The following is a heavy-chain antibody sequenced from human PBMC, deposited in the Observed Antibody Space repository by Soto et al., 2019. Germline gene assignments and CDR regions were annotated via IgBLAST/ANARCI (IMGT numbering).Heavy chain of an antibody. V-gene: IGHV4-34*01. Sequence: PSETLSLTCAVYGGSFSGYYWSWTRQPPGKGLEWIGEITNSGGTNYNPSLKSRVIISVDTSKNQFSLKLTSVTAADTAVYYCARGQPPDYWGQGALVTVSS. D-gene: IGHD2-2*01. CDR2: ITNSGGT. CDR1: GGSFSGYY. CDR3: ARGQPPDY. J-gene: IGHJ4*02.